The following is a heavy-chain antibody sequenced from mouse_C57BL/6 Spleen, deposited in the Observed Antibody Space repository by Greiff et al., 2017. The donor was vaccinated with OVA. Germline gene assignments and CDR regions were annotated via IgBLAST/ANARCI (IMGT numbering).Heavy chain of an antibody. J-gene: IGHJ2*01. V-gene: IGHV1-50*01. CDR2: IDPSDSYT. CDR3: ASWGDGYYDY. CDR1: GYTFTSYW. D-gene: IGHD2-3*01. Sequence: QVQLKQPGAELVKPGASVKLSCKASGYTFTSYWMQWVKQRPGQGLEWIGEIDPSDSYTNYTQKFKGKATLTVDTSSSTAYMQLSSLTSEDSAVYYCASWGDGYYDYWGQGTTLTVSS.